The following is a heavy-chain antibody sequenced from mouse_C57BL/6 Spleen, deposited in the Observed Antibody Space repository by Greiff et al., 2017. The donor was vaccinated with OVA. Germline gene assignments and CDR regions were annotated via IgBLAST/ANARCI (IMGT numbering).Heavy chain of an antibody. J-gene: IGHJ4*01. CDR2: IYPRSGNT. CDR1: GYTFTSSG. CDR3: ARDDGLRPYYYAMDY. Sequence: QVQLQQSGAELARPGASVKLSCKASGYTFTSSGISWVKQRTGQGLEWIGEIYPRSGNTYYHEKFKGKATLTADKSSSTAYMELRSLTSEDSAVYFCARDDGLRPYYYAMDYWGQGTSVTVSS. D-gene: IGHD2-4*01. V-gene: IGHV1-81*01.